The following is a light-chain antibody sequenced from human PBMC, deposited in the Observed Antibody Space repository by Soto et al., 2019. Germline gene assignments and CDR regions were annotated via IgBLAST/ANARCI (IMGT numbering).Light chain of an antibody. CDR2: RDY. Sequence: SYELTQPLSVSVALGQTARITCGGNNIGSKKVHWYQQKPGQGPVLVIYRDYNRPSGIPERFSGSNSVNAATLSISRAQAVDEADYYCQVWDSSTHVVFGGRTKVTVL. CDR3: QVWDSSTHVV. CDR1: NIGSKK. V-gene: IGLV3-9*01. J-gene: IGLJ2*01.